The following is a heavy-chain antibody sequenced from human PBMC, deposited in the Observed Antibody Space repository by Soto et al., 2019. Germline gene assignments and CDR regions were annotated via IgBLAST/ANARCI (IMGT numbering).Heavy chain of an antibody. D-gene: IGHD2-15*01. V-gene: IGHV5-51*01. Sequence: PGESLKISCKGSGYSFNTHWIVWVRQMPGKGLEWVGIIYPGDSETRYSSSFQGQVTISADKSISTAFLQWSSLKASDSAIYYCARHGEGYCSGGSCRYYGMDVWGQGTTVTLSS. CDR3: ARHGEGYCSGGSCRYYGMDV. CDR1: GYSFNTHW. J-gene: IGHJ6*02. CDR2: IYPGDSET.